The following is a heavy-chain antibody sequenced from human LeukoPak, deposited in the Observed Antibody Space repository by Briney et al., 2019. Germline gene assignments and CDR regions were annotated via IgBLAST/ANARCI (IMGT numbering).Heavy chain of an antibody. V-gene: IGHV3-21*01. Sequence: GGSLRLSCAASGFTFSSYSMNWVRQAPGKGLEWVSSISSSSSYIYYADSVKGRFTISRDNAKNSLYLQMNSLRAEDTAVYYCARDRGPTAYYGMDVWGQGTTVTVSS. J-gene: IGHJ6*02. CDR1: GFTFSSYS. D-gene: IGHD4-11*01. CDR2: ISSSSSYI. CDR3: ARDRGPTAYYGMDV.